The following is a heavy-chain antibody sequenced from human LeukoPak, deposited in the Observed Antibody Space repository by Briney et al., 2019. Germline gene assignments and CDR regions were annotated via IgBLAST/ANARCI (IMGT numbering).Heavy chain of an antibody. CDR2: ISYDGSNK. V-gene: IGHV3-30-3*01. D-gene: IGHD3-22*01. CDR1: GFTFSSYA. J-gene: IGHJ4*02. Sequence: PGRSLRLSCAASGFTFSSYAMHWVRQAPGKGLEWVAVISYDGSNKYYADSVKGRFTISRDNSKNTLYLQMNSLRAEDTAVYYCARDRYYDSSGYPTIWGQGTLVTVSS. CDR3: ARDRYYDSSGYPTI.